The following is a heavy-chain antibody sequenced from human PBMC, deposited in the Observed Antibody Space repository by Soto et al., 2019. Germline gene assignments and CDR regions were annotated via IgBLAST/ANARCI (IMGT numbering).Heavy chain of an antibody. CDR2: IYYSGST. Sequence: SETLSLTCTVSGGSISSYYWSWIRQPPGKGLEWIGYIYYSGSTNYNPSLKSRVPISVDTSKNQFSLKRSSVTAADTAVYYCARHLGTIFGVVPNDRRPGYYYYMDVWGKGTTVTVSS. D-gene: IGHD3-3*01. J-gene: IGHJ6*03. V-gene: IGHV4-59*08. CDR1: GGSISSYY. CDR3: ARHLGTIFGVVPNDRRPGYYYYMDV.